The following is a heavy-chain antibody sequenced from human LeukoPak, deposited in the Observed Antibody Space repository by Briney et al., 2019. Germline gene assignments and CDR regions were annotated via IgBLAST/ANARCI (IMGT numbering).Heavy chain of an antibody. CDR2: IYPGDSET. J-gene: IGHJ4*02. Sequence: EESLKISCKGSGYDFTDYWIGWVRQMPGKGLEWMGIIYPGDSETRYSPSFQGQVTISADKSIRTAYLQWSSLKASDTAMYYCARLVGDFWTGYYVDYWGQGTLVTVSS. V-gene: IGHV5-51*01. CDR1: GYDFTDYW. CDR3: ARLVGDFWTGYYVDY. D-gene: IGHD3/OR15-3a*01.